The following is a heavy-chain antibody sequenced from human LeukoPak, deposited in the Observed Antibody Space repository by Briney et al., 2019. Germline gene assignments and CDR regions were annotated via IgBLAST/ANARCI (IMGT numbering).Heavy chain of an antibody. CDR3: THTNSSSPVDY. Sequence: SGPTLVNPTQTLTLTCTFSGFSLSTSGVGVGWIRQPPGKALEWLALIYWDDDKRYSPSLKSRLTITKDTSKNQVVLTMTNVDPVDTATYYCTHTNSSSPVDYWGQGTLVTVSS. V-gene: IGHV2-5*02. D-gene: IGHD6-13*01. CDR1: GFSLSTSGVG. CDR2: IYWDDDK. J-gene: IGHJ4*02.